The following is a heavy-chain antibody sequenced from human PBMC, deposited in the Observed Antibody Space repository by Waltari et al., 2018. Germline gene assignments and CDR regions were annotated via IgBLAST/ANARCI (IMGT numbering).Heavy chain of an antibody. J-gene: IGHJ3*02. CDR3: AKGGYCRSTSCYYYDAFDI. CDR2: ISGSGGST. V-gene: IGHV3-23*01. D-gene: IGHD2-2*01. CDR1: GFTFSSYA. Sequence: EVQLLESGGGLVQPGGSLRLSCAASGFTFSSYAMSWVRPAPGKGLEWVSAISGSGGSTYYADAVKGRFTISRDNSKNTLYLQMNSRRAEDTAVDDCAKGGYCRSTSCYYYDAFDIWGQGTMVTVS.